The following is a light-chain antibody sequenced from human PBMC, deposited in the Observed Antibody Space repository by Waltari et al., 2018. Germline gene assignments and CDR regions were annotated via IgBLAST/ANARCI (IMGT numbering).Light chain of an antibody. J-gene: IGKJ2*01. CDR2: VTS. V-gene: IGKV3D-15*01. Sequence: ETIMTQSPAILSVSPGESATLSCRASKLVGNNVAWFQQTPGQAPRLLIYVTSSRSTNIPGRFFGAGAGTDFTLTISGLQSEDFGVYYCQQYNEWPYTFGQGTKVDLK. CDR1: KLVGNN. CDR3: QQYNEWPYT.